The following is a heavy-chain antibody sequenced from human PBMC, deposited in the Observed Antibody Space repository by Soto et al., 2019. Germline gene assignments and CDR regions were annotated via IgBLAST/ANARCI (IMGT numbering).Heavy chain of an antibody. J-gene: IGHJ4*02. CDR3: ARGITMVRGVIPRPYFDY. D-gene: IGHD3-10*01. V-gene: IGHV4-34*01. CDR1: GGSFSGYY. CDR2: INHSGST. Sequence: QVQLQQWGAGLLKPSETLSLTCAVYGGSFSGYYWSWIRQPPGKGLEWIGEINHSGSTNYHPSLKSRVTISVDTSKNQFSLKLSSVTAADTAVYYCARGITMVRGVIPRPYFDYWGQGTLVTVSS.